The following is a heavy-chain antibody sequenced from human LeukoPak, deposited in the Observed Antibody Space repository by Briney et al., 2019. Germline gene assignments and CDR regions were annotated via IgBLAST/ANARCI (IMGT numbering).Heavy chain of an antibody. CDR1: GGSISSYY. D-gene: IGHD4-17*01. V-gene: IGHV4-59*08. CDR2: IYYSGST. CDR3: ATSPGYGDYWFDY. J-gene: IGHJ4*02. Sequence: PSETLSLTCTVSGGSISSYYWSWIRQPPGKGREWIGYIYYSGSTNYNPSLKSRVTLSVDTSKNQFSLKLSSVTAADTAVYYCATSPGYGDYWFDYWGQGTQVTVSS.